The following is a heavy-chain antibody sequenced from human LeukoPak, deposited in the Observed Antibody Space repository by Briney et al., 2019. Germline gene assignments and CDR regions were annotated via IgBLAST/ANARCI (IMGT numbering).Heavy chain of an antibody. CDR3: ARDLLFMGGLIYV. CDR2: IYNDGTT. J-gene: IGHJ4*02. D-gene: IGHD3-16*01. V-gene: IGHV3-66*01. Sequence: GGSLRLSCAASEFTVNNNYMRWVRQAPGKGLEWVSDIYNDGTTYYADSVKGRFTISRDYARSTLYLQMNSLRVEDTASYYCARDLLFMGGLIYVWGQGTLVTVSS. CDR1: EFTVNNNY.